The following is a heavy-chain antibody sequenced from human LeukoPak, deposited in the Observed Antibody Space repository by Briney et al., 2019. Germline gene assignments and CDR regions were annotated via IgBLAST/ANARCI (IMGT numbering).Heavy chain of an antibody. CDR3: ARVARCTSCFDVDY. V-gene: IGHV4-59*08. D-gene: IGHD2-2*01. CDR2: IYYSGTT. Sequence: SETLSLTCTVSGGSISNYYWNWIRQPPGKGLEWIGYIYYSGTTNYNPSLKSRVSMSVDTSKNQFSLTLSSVTAADTAVYYCARVARCTSCFDVDYWGQGTLVTVSS. CDR1: GGSISNYY. J-gene: IGHJ4*02.